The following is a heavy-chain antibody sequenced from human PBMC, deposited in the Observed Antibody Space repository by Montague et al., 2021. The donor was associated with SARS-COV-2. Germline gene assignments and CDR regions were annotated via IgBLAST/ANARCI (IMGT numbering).Heavy chain of an antibody. J-gene: IGHJ4*02. CDR3: ARGATRTFDY. D-gene: IGHD1-1*01. CDR1: GDSMTYFY. V-gene: IGHV4-59*01. CDR2: IIYRGTT. Sequence: SETLSLTCTVSGDSMTYFYWSWIRQTPEKGLEWIGYIIYRGTTKYNPSLESRVTITVDTSKDQFYLKLNSVTAADTAVYYCARGATRTFDYWGQGTRVTVSS.